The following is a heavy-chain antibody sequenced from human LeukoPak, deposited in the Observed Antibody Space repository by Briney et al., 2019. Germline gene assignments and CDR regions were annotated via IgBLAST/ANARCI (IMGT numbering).Heavy chain of an antibody. CDR3: ASFVDDSSGYRAFDY. CDR1: GFTFSSYA. J-gene: IGHJ4*02. CDR2: ISYDGSNK. D-gene: IGHD3-22*01. Sequence: GRSLRLSCAASGFTFSSYAMHWVRQAPGKGLEWVAVISYDGSNKYYADSVKGRFTISRDNSKNTLYLQMNSLRAEDTAVYYCASFVDDSSGYRAFDYWGQGTLVTVSS. V-gene: IGHV3-30-3*01.